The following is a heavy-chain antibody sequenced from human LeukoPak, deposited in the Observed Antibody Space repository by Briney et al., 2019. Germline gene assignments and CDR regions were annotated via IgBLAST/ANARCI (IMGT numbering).Heavy chain of an antibody. J-gene: IGHJ4*02. CDR1: GFTFSSSA. V-gene: IGHV3-23*01. D-gene: IGHD6-19*01. Sequence: PGGSLRLSCAASGFTFSSSAMSWVRQAPGKGLEWVSAISNNGGYTYYADSVQGRFTISRDNSKSTLCLQMNSLRAEDTAVYYCAKGGNSGWSHFDYWGQGTLVTVSS. CDR2: ISNNGGYT. CDR3: AKGGNSGWSHFDY.